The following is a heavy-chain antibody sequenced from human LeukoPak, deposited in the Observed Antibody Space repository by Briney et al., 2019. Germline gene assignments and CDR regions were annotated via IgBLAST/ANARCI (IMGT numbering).Heavy chain of an antibody. CDR1: GFTFSSYN. Sequence: GGSLRLSCAASGFTFSSYNMNWVRQAPGKGLEWVSSITSSSTYIYYADSVKGRFTISRDNARNSLYLQMNSLRVEDTAVYYCARDPYSGNYGDYYYYYMDVWGIGTTVTISS. CDR3: ARDPYSGNYGDYYYYYMDV. J-gene: IGHJ6*03. CDR2: ITSSSTYI. V-gene: IGHV3-21*01. D-gene: IGHD1-26*01.